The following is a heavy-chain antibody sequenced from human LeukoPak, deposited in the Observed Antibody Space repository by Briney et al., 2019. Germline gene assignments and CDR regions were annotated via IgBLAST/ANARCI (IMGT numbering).Heavy chain of an antibody. CDR3: ARRGVTAAGTGDAFDI. J-gene: IGHJ3*02. Sequence: SETLSLTCTVSGDSIGIGIYFWSWIRQPAGKGLEWIGRFYASESPNYNPSLKSRVTISVDTSKNQFSLNLSSVTAADTAVYYCARRGVTAAGTGDAFDIWGQGTMVTVSS. V-gene: IGHV4-61*02. D-gene: IGHD6-13*01. CDR2: FYASESP. CDR1: GDSIGIGIYF.